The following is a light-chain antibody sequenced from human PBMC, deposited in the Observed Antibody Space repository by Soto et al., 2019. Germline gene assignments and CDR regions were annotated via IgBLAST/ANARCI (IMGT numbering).Light chain of an antibody. Sequence: EIVWTQSPATLSLSPGERATLSCRASQSVSRYLAWYQQKPGQAPRLLIYDASNRATGIPARFSGSGSGTDFTLTISSLEPEDFAVYYCQQRSNWPITFGQGTRLEI. CDR2: DAS. V-gene: IGKV3-11*01. CDR1: QSVSRY. CDR3: QQRSNWPIT. J-gene: IGKJ5*01.